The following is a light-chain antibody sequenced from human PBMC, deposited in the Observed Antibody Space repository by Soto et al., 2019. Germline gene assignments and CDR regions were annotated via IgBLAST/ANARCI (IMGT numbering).Light chain of an antibody. CDR1: QSVSSRN. Sequence: EIVLTQSPGTVSLSPGERATLSCRASQSVSSRNLAWYRQKPGQAPSLLIFGASNRATGIPDRFSGSGSGTDFTLTISRLGPEDCAVSYCLRYGDSPPAYTFGQGTKLEIK. CDR3: LRYGDSPPAYT. CDR2: GAS. V-gene: IGKV3-20*01. J-gene: IGKJ2*01.